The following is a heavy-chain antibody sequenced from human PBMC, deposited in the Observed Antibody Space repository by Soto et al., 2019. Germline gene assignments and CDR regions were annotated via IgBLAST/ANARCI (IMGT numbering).Heavy chain of an antibody. CDR3: ASFLRPGIAVAGPYYFDY. CDR2: IYYSGST. Sequence: QVQLQESGPGLVKPSQTLSLTCTVSGGSISSGDYYWSWIRQPPGKGLEWIGYIYYSGSTYYNPSLKSRVTISVDTSKNQFSLKLSSVTAADTAVHYCASFLRPGIAVAGPYYFDYWGQGTLVTVSS. J-gene: IGHJ4*02. CDR1: GGSISSGDYY. V-gene: IGHV4-30-4*01. D-gene: IGHD6-19*01.